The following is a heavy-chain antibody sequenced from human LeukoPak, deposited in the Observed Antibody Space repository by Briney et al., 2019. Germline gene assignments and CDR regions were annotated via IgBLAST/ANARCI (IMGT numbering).Heavy chain of an antibody. CDR3: GRGMVRGVIVDY. CDR2: IYYSGST. Sequence: SETLSLTCSVSGGSISSGGYYWAWIRQPPGKGLEWIGSIYYSGSTDYNPSLKSRVTISVATSKNQFSLKLTSVTAADTAVYYCGRGMVRGVIVDYWGQGTLVTVSS. V-gene: IGHV4-39*01. CDR1: GGSISSGGYY. D-gene: IGHD3-10*01. J-gene: IGHJ4*02.